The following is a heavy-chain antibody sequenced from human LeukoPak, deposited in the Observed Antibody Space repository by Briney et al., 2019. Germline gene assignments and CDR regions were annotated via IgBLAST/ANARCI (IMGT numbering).Heavy chain of an antibody. CDR1: GASISTYY. J-gene: IGHJ4*02. V-gene: IGHV4-59*01. CDR2: IYSGST. D-gene: IGHD2-21*01. Sequence: SGPTLVKPSESLSLTCTVSGASISTYYWSWIRQPPGKPLEWIGYIYSGSTKYDPSLQSRVTISVDTSKNQFSLNLSSVTAADTAVYYCASTKGVISYFDYWGQGTLVTVSS. CDR3: ASTKGVISYFDY.